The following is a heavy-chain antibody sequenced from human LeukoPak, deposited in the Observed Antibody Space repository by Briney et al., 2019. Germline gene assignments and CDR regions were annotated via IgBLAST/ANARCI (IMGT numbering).Heavy chain of an antibody. CDR3: ASGYGALWFDY. CDR1: GFTVSSNS. V-gene: IGHV3-53*01. CDR2: IYSASSI. Sequence: GGSLRLSCTVSGFTVSSNSMSWVRQAPGKGLEWVSFIYSASSIYYSDSVKGRFTISIDNSKNTLYLQMNSLRAEDTAVYYCASGYGALWFDYWGQGTLVTVSS. D-gene: IGHD5-18*01. J-gene: IGHJ4*02.